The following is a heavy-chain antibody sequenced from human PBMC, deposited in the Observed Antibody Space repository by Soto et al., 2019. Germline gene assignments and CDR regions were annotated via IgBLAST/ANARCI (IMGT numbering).Heavy chain of an antibody. CDR1: GYTFTDYA. J-gene: IGHJ4*02. V-gene: IGHV1-3*04. CDR3: AKGSQMWTPDY. CDR2: ISTGNGNT. Sequence: ASVKVSCKASGYTFTDYAMHWVRQAPGQGLEWMGWISTGNGNTKYSQKFQGRVTITRDTSATTAYMELSSLRPEDTAVYYCAKGSQMWTPDYCREGPLVTVSS. D-gene: IGHD2-21*01.